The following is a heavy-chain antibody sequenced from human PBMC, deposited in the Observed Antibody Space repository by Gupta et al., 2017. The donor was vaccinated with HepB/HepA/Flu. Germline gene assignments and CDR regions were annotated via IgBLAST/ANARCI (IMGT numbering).Heavy chain of an antibody. CDR1: GFTFSDYG. CDR3: AKQSEYSGYDMDY. CDR2: IWSDGIIN. V-gene: IGHV3-33*06. J-gene: IGHJ4*02. Sequence: QVQLVESGGGVVQPGRSLRLSCVASGFTFSDYGMHWLRQAPGKGLEGVAVIWSDGIINYYRGSVRGRFTISRDNSRNTLFLQMNSLRAEDTAVYYCAKQSEYSGYDMDYWGKGTLVSVSS. D-gene: IGHD5-12*01.